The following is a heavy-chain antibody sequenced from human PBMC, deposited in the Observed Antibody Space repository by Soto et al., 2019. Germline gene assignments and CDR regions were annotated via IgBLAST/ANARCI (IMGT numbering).Heavy chain of an antibody. V-gene: IGHV4-59*08. J-gene: IGHJ4*02. CDR3: ARHYYDSSGYYYFDY. D-gene: IGHD3-22*01. CDR2: IYYSGST. CDR1: GGSISSYY. Sequence: SETLSLTCTVSGGSISSYYWSWIRQPPGKGLEWIGYIYYSGSTNYNPSLKSRVTISVDTSKNQFSLKLSSVTAADTAVYYCARHYYDSSGYYYFDYWGQGTLVT.